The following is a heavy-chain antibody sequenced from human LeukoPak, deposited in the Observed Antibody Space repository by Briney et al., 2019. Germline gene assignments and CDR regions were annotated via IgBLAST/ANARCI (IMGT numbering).Heavy chain of an antibody. V-gene: IGHV3-53*01. CDR1: GFTVSSNY. CDR2: IYSGGST. J-gene: IGHJ4*02. CDR3: ARTPLAAAEDHFDY. Sequence: PGGSLRLSCAASGFTVSSNYMSWVRQAPGKGLEWVSVIYSGGSTYYADSVKGRFTISRDNSKNTLYLQMNSLRAEDTAVYYCARTPLAAAEDHFDYWGQGTLVTVSS. D-gene: IGHD6-13*01.